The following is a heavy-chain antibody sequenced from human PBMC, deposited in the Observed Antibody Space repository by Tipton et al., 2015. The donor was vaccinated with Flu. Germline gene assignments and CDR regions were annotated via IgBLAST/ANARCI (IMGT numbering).Heavy chain of an antibody. V-gene: IGHV1-2*02. Sequence: QSEAEVKKPGASVRVSCRASGYTVTDYYIHWVRQAPGQGLEWMGWINPNSGGRKDAQKFQGRVSMTWDTSISTVYMELSRLKSDDTAVYYCARRSWDYWGQGTLVIVSS. J-gene: IGHJ4*02. CDR3: ARRSWDY. CDR2: INPNSGGR. CDR1: GYTVTDYY.